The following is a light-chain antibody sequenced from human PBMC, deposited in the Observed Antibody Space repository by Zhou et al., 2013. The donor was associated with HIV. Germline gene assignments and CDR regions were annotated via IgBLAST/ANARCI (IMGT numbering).Light chain of an antibody. V-gene: IGKV2-24*01. CDR1: QSLKHRDGNTY. J-gene: IGKJ1*01. CDR2: TVW. Sequence: IVLTQTPLIVSATLGQPASISCTSSQSLKHRDGNTYVSWYHLRPGQPPRPLIYTVWRVFSGAPDRISGGGRGTNFTLTIDTVEPEDVGIYFCMQATHLPRTFGQGTKVEI. CDR3: MQATHLPRT.